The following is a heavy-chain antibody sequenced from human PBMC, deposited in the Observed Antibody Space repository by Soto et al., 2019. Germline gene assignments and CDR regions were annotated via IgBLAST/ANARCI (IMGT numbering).Heavy chain of an antibody. Sequence: PSVTQSLTGFDATHSISSRYHWGWVRKSPGKGLEWIASIYRSGTTSYNPSLKSRVTISVDPSKNQFSLMLTAVTAADTAVYYCARTHSGSYYSVFNYWGRRPLVTVSA. CDR3: ARTHSGSYYSVFNY. V-gene: IGHV4-38-2*01. CDR1: THSISSRYH. CDR2: IYRSGTT. J-gene: IGHJ4*02. D-gene: IGHD1-26*01.